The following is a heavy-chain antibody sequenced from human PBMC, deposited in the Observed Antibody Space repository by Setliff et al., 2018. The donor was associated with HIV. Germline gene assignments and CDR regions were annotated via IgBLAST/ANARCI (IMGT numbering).Heavy chain of an antibody. J-gene: IGHJ4*02. CDR1: GFNFNYSW. Sequence: GGSLRLSCAASGFNFNYSWMHWVRQAPGEGLVWVSRIHYDGTASYADSVKGRFTISRDNSKNTVYLQMNSLRVEDAAVYYCASARIPTGGTSTSFDYWGQGTLVTVSS. D-gene: IGHD1-1*01. V-gene: IGHV3-74*01. CDR3: ASARIPTGGTSTSFDY. CDR2: IHYDGTAS.